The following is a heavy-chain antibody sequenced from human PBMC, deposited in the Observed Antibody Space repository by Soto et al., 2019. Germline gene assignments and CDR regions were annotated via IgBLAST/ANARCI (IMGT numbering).Heavy chain of an antibody. CDR1: GFTFSSYW. D-gene: IGHD6-19*01. V-gene: IGHV3-7*01. CDR2: IKQDGSEK. J-gene: IGHJ6*03. CDR3: ARGVGSSGWYRPLYYYYYMDV. Sequence: GGSLRLSCAASGFTFSSYWMSWVRQAPGKGLEWVANIKQDGSEKYYVDSVKGRFTISRDNAKNSLYLQMNSLRAEDTAVYYCARGVGSSGWYRPLYYYYYMDVWGKGTTVTVSS.